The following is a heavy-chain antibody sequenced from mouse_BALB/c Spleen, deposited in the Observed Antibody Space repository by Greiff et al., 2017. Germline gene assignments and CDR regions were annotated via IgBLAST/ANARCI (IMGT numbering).Heavy chain of an antibody. Sequence: VKLMESGPGLVAPSQSLSITCTVSGFSLTSYDISWIRQPPGKGLEWLGVIWTGGGTNYNSAFMSRLSISKDNSKSQVFLKMNSLQTDDTAIYYCVRDKRFHAMDYWGQGTSVTVSS. CDR3: VRDKRFHAMDY. CDR2: IWTGGGT. J-gene: IGHJ4*01. V-gene: IGHV2-9-2*01. CDR1: GFSLTSYD.